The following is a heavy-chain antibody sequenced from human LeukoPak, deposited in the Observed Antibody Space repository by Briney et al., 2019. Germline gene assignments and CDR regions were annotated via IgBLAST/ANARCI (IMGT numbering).Heavy chain of an antibody. D-gene: IGHD3-10*01. Sequence: GGSLRLSCAASGFTFSSYIMNWVRQAPGKGLEWVSSISGSSNYIYYADSVKGRFTVSRDNAENSLFLQMNSLRAEDTAVYYCARGPPGDSWGQGTLVTVSS. J-gene: IGHJ4*02. V-gene: IGHV3-21*01. CDR1: GFTFSSYI. CDR3: ARGPPGDS. CDR2: ISGSSNYI.